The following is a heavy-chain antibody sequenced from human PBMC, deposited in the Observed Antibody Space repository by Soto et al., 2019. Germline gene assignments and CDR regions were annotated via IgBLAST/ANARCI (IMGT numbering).Heavy chain of an antibody. Sequence: GGSLRLSCAASGFTFSNYGMNWVRQAPGKRLAWVPYISSSIATIQYADSVKGRFTISRDNAKNSLYLQMNSLRDEDTAVYYCARGGAARPDYWGQGTLVTVSS. CDR2: ISSSIATI. CDR1: GFTFSNYG. V-gene: IGHV3-48*02. CDR3: ARGGAARPDY. D-gene: IGHD6-6*01. J-gene: IGHJ4*02.